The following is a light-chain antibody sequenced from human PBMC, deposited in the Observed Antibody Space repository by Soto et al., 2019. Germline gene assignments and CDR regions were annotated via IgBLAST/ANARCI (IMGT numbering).Light chain of an antibody. Sequence: EIVLTQSPGTLSLSPGERATLSCRASQSVSSNYLAWYQQKPGQAPRLLIYGASSGATGIPDRFSASGSGTDFTITISRLEPEDFAVYFCQQYGSSPLTFGGGTKVEIK. CDR3: QQYGSSPLT. J-gene: IGKJ4*01. CDR2: GAS. V-gene: IGKV3-20*01. CDR1: QSVSSNY.